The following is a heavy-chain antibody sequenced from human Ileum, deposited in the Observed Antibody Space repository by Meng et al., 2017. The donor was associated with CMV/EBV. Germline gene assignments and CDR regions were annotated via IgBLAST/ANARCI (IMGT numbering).Heavy chain of an antibody. CDR3: ERDQGKLFGPWFDP. J-gene: IGHJ5*02. Sequence: GSLRLSCTVSGGSISSGGYYWGWIRQPPGKGLEWLGSIYYSGSTYHNPSLESRLTISADTSKNQVPLTLSSVTAADTAICYYERDQGKLFGPWFDPWGHGTLVTVSS. CDR2: IYYSGST. D-gene: IGHD3-10*01. V-gene: IGHV4-39*06. CDR1: GGSISSGGYY.